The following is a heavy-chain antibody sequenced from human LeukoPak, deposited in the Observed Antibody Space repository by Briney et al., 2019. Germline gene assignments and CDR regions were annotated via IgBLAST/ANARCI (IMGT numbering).Heavy chain of an antibody. CDR1: GYIFTSYW. J-gene: IGHJ4*02. CDR3: ARLWGRGIVVVVAATPRYYFDY. D-gene: IGHD2-15*01. V-gene: IGHV5-51*01. Sequence: GESLKISCKGSGYIFTSYWIGWVRQMPGKGLEWMGIIYPGDSDTRYSPSFQGQVTISADKSISTAYLQWSSLKASDTAMYYCARLWGRGIVVVVAATPRYYFDYWGQGTLVTVSS. CDR2: IYPGDSDT.